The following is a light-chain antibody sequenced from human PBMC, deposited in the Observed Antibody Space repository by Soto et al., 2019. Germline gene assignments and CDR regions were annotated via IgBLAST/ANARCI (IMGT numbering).Light chain of an antibody. CDR3: QLRSNWPPTWT. Sequence: EIVLTQSPATLSLSPGERATLSCRASQSISNYLVWYQHKPGQAPRLLIYDASTRATGIPARFSGSGSGTGFTLTISSLEPEDFAVYFCQLRSNWPPTWTFGQGTKVEVK. J-gene: IGKJ1*01. CDR2: DAS. CDR1: QSISNY. V-gene: IGKV3-11*01.